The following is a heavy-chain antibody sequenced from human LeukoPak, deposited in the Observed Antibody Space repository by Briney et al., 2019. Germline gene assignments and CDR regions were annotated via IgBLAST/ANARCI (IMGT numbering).Heavy chain of an antibody. V-gene: IGHV3-7*01. CDR1: GFTFSSYW. CDR2: IKQDGSEK. Sequence: GGSLRLSCAASGFTFSSYWMSWVRQAPGKGLEWVANIKQDGSEKYYVDSVKGRFTISGNNAKTSLYLQMNSLRAEVTAVYYCARSIAGDWFDPWGQGTLVTVSS. CDR3: ARSIAGDWFDP. J-gene: IGHJ5*02. D-gene: IGHD6-6*01.